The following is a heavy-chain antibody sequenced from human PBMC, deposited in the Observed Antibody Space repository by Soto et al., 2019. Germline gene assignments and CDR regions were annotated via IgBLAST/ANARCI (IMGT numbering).Heavy chain of an antibody. J-gene: IGHJ6*02. CDR2: ISYDGSNK. Sequence: QVQLVESGGGVVQPGRSLRLSCAASGFTFSSYAMQWVRQAPGKGLEWVAVISYDGSNKYYADSVKGRFTISRDNSKNTLYLQMNSLRAEDTAVYYCARAMINYYYGMDVWGQGTTVTVSS. D-gene: IGHD3-22*01. CDR1: GFTFSSYA. V-gene: IGHV3-30-3*01. CDR3: ARAMINYYYGMDV.